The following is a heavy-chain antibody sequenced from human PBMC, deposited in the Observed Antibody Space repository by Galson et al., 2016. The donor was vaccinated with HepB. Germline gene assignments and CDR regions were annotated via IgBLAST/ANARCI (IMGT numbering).Heavy chain of an antibody. J-gene: IGHJ5*02. CDR1: GFTFNIYA. V-gene: IGHV3-23*01. Sequence: SLRLSCAASGFTFNIYAMTWVRQAPGKGLQWVAAISGDGRGTYYADSVKGRFTISRDNSKTTVYLQMDRLRAEDTAVYYCVRDTFGAFDPWGQGALVTVSS. CDR3: VRDTFGAFDP. D-gene: IGHD3-16*01. CDR2: ISGDGRGT.